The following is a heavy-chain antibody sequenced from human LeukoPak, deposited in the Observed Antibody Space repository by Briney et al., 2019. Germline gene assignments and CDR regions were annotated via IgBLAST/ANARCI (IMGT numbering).Heavy chain of an antibody. V-gene: IGHV4-4*02. CDR3: SRESGPFSPFGF. Sequence: SETLSLTCGVSGGSISGTNWWSWVRQPPGQGLEWIGEISLRGLTNYNPSLRSRLAMSLDESKNQVSLNLTSVTAADTAVYYCSRESGPFSPFGFWGQGTLVSVHS. CDR1: GGSISGTNW. J-gene: IGHJ4*02. D-gene: IGHD1-26*01. CDR2: ISLRGLT.